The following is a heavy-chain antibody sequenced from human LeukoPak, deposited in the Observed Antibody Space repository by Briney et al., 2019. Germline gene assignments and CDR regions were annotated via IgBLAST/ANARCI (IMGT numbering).Heavy chain of an antibody. J-gene: IGHJ4*02. CDR3: AKGAFRFGELLYAY. CDR1: GFTFSSYG. CDR2: ISYDGSNK. Sequence: GGSLRLSCAASGFTFSSYGMHWVRQAPGKGLEWVAVISYDGSNKYYADSVKGRFTISRDNSKNTLYLQMNSLRAEDTAVYYCAKGAFRFGELLYAYWGQGTLVTVSS. V-gene: IGHV3-30*18. D-gene: IGHD3-10*01.